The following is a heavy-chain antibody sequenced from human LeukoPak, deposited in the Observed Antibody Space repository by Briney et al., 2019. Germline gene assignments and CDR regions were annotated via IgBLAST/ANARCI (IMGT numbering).Heavy chain of an antibody. Sequence: SETLSLTCTVSGGSISSYYWSWIRQPAGKGLEWIGRIYTSGSTNYNPSLKSRVTMSVDTSKNQFSLKLSSVTAADTAVYYCARHSYYYDSSGYYYLDYWGQGTLVTVSS. D-gene: IGHD3-22*01. CDR2: IYTSGST. V-gene: IGHV4-4*07. CDR3: ARHSYYYDSSGYYYLDY. J-gene: IGHJ4*02. CDR1: GGSISSYY.